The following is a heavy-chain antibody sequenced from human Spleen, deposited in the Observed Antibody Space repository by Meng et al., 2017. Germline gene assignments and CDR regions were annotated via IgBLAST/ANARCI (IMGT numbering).Heavy chain of an antibody. D-gene: IGHD2-15*01. CDR2: IGSSSSYI. J-gene: IGHJ4*02. CDR1: GFTFSSYS. Sequence: GESLKISCAASGFTFSSYSMNWVRQAPGKGLEWVSSIGSSSSYIYYADSVKGRFTISRDNAKNSLYLQMNSLRAEDTAVYYCARDLLMFGYCSGGSCYPDYWGQGTLVTVSS. CDR3: ARDLLMFGYCSGGSCYPDY. V-gene: IGHV3-21*01.